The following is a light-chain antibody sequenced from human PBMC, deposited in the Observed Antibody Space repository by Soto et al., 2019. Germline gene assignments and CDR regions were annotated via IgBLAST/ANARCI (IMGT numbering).Light chain of an antibody. J-gene: IGKJ1*01. CDR2: GAS. CDR1: RSISNN. CDR3: QQYNNWPLT. V-gene: IGKV3-15*01. Sequence: EVVMTQSPATLSVSPGKRVILSCGASRSISNNLAWYQQKPGQTPRLLIFGASARATGIPARFSGSGSGTDFTLTITSLQSEDSAVYYCQQYNNWPLTFGQGTRVDI.